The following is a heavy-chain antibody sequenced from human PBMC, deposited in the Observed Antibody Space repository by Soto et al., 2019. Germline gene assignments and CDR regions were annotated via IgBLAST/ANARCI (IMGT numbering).Heavy chain of an antibody. Sequence: PSETLSLTCTVSSGSINNYYWSWIRQPPGKGLEFIGYIYYAGTTTYNPSLKSRVTISVDTSKNQFSLKLSSVTAADTAVYYCARANSYGPTASDYWGQGTLVTVSS. CDR3: ARANSYGPTASDY. D-gene: IGHD5-18*01. CDR1: SGSINNYY. V-gene: IGHV4-59*08. CDR2: IYYAGTT. J-gene: IGHJ4*02.